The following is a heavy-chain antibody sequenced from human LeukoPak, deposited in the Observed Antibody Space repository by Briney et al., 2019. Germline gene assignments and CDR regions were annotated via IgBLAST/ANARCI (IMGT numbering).Heavy chain of an antibody. Sequence: GESLKISCKGSGYSFTSYWIGWVRQMPGKGLEWMGIIYPGDSDTRYSPSFQGQVTISAVKSISTAYLQWSSLKASDTAMYYCARQVSLAGSSGYYYYWGQGTLVTVSS. CDR1: GYSFTSYW. CDR3: ARQVSLAGSSGYYYY. D-gene: IGHD3-22*01. CDR2: IYPGDSDT. V-gene: IGHV5-51*01. J-gene: IGHJ4*02.